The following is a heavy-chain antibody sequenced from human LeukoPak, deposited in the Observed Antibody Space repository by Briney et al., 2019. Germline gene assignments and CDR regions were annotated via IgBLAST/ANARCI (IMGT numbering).Heavy chain of an antibody. CDR1: GFTFSSYS. V-gene: IGHV3-21*01. CDR2: ISSSSSYI. D-gene: IGHD3-10*01. CDR3: ARESLLWFGESPTPFDY. J-gene: IGHJ4*02. Sequence: GGSLRLSCAASGFTFSSYSMNWVRQAPGKGLEWVSSISSSSSYIYYADSVKGRFTISRDNAKNSLYLQMNSLRAEDTAVYYCARESLLWFGESPTPFDYWGQGTLVTVSP.